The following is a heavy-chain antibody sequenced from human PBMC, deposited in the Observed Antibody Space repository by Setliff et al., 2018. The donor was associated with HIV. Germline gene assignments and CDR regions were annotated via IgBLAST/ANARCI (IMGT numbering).Heavy chain of an antibody. CDR3: ARQIETYYYASSGYPAYFDY. Sequence: PSETLSLTCAVSGYSISSGYYWGWIRQPPGKGLEWIGSIYYSGSTYHNPSLKSRVAMSVDTAKKQFFLKMNSMTAADTAMYYCARQIETYYYASSGYPAYFDYWGQGTLVTVSS. V-gene: IGHV4-38-2*01. D-gene: IGHD3-22*01. J-gene: IGHJ4*02. CDR2: IYYSGST. CDR1: GYSISSGYY.